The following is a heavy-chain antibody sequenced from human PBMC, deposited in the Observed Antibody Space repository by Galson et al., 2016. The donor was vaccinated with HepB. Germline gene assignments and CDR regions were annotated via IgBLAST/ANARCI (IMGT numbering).Heavy chain of an antibody. J-gene: IGHJ4*02. CDR3: ARYAGVGATPGRFDY. CDR1: GDSVSSRSYY. V-gene: IGHV4-61*01. Sequence: ETLSLTCTVTGDSVSSRSYYWTWIRQPPGRELEYIGLVYHNGRTYYRPSLKSRLTISIDTSRNQVSLELQSVTAADTAVYYCARYAGVGATPGRFDYWGRGTLVTVSA. CDR2: VYHNGRT. D-gene: IGHD1-26*01.